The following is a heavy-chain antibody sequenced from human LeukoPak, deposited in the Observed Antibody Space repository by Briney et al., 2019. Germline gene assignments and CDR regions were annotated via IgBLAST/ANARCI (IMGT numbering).Heavy chain of an antibody. CDR1: GFTFSNYG. CDR2: ISYEGKSQ. V-gene: IGHV3-30*18. J-gene: IGHJ4*02. Sequence: GRSLRLSCAASGFTFSNYGMHWVRQAPGKGLEWVAVISYEGKSQYYADSVKGRFTISRDNSRNTLFLQMNSLRSEDTAVYYCVKETDYYVSTNYDYWGQGTLVTVSS. CDR3: VKETDYYVSTNYDY. D-gene: IGHD3-10*01.